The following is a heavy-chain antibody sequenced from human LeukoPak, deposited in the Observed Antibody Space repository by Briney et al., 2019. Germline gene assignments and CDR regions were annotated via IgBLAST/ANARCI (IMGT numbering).Heavy chain of an antibody. CDR3: AKDSSGSYYVIIYYYGMDV. CDR1: GFTFSSYA. D-gene: IGHD1-26*01. Sequence: GGSLRLSCAASGFTFSSYAMSWVRQAPGKGLEWVSAISGSGGSTYYADSVKGRFTISRDNSKNTLYLQMNSLRAEDTAVYYCAKDSSGSYYVIIYYYGMDVWGQGTTVTVSS. CDR2: ISGSGGST. V-gene: IGHV3-23*01. J-gene: IGHJ6*02.